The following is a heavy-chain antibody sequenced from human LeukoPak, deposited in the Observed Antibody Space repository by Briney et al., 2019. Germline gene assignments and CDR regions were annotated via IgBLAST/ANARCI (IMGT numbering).Heavy chain of an antibody. J-gene: IGHJ6*02. Sequence: SETLSLTCTVSGASISSYYWSWIRQPAGKGLEWIGRTYTSGTINYNPSLKSRVTMSVDTSKNQLSLKLSSVTAADTAVYYCARDSGYGYSYGPLDYYGMDVWGQGTTVTVSS. CDR2: TYTSGTI. CDR3: ARDSGYGYSYGPLDYYGMDV. V-gene: IGHV4-4*07. D-gene: IGHD5-18*01. CDR1: GASISSYY.